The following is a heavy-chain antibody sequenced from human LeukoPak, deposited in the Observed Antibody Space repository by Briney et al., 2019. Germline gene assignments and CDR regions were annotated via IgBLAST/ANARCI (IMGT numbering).Heavy chain of an antibody. CDR2: INGSGGST. Sequence: GGSLRLSCAASGFTFSSYDMSWVRQAPGKGLEWVSAINGSGGSTYYADSVKGRFTISRDNSKNTPYLQMNSLRAEDTAVYYCAKAFARRYFGWGLFDYWGQGTLVTVSS. J-gene: IGHJ4*02. CDR3: AKAFARRYFGWGLFDY. V-gene: IGHV3-23*01. D-gene: IGHD3-9*01. CDR1: GFTFSSYD.